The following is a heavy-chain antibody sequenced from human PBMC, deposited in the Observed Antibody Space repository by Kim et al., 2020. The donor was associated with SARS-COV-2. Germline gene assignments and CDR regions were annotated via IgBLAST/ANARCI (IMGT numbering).Heavy chain of an antibody. CDR1: SGSINDYY. D-gene: IGHD3-16*01. CDR3: ARLGGGYYYSGMDV. Sequence: SETLSLTCTVSSGSINDYYWSWIRQPPGKGLEWIGYIYYSGSTTYNPSLKSRVTISVDTSKNQFSLKLTSVTAADTAVYYCARLGGGYYYSGMDVWGQGTMVTVSS. V-gene: IGHV4-59*13. J-gene: IGHJ6*02. CDR2: IYYSGST.